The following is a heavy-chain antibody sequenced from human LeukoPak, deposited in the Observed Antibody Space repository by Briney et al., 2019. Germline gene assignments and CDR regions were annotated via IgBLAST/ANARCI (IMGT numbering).Heavy chain of an antibody. CDR2: ISASGST. J-gene: IGHJ3*02. D-gene: IGHD4-11*01. CDR1: GDSITSYY. V-gene: IGHV4-4*07. CDR3: ARARTTARSSFDI. Sequence: SETLSLTCTVSGDSITSYYWSWIRQPAGRGLEWIGRISASGSTNFNPALKSRVTMSVDTSKNQFSPKLSTVTAADTAVYYCARARTTARSSFDIWGQGTMVTVSS.